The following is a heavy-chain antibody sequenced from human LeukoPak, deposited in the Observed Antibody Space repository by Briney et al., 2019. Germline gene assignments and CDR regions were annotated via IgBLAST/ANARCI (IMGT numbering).Heavy chain of an antibody. CDR2: IYYSGSA. V-gene: IGHV4-59*01. D-gene: IGHD3-10*01. CDR3: ARATYYYGSGKWMGYYYYYMDV. Sequence: SETLSLTCTVSGGSISSYYWSWIRQPPGKGLEWIGYIYYSGSANYNPSLKSRVTISVDTSKNQFSLKLSSVTAADTAVYYCARATYYYGSGKWMGYYYYYMDVWGKGTTVTISS. CDR1: GGSISSYY. J-gene: IGHJ6*03.